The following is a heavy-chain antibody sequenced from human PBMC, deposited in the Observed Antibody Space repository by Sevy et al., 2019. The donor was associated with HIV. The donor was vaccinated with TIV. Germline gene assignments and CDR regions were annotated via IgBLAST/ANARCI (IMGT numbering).Heavy chain of an antibody. CDR1: GFIFSNFA. V-gene: IGHV3-30*01. CDR2: TSYEGSHK. D-gene: IGHD1-26*01. J-gene: IGHJ1*01. CDR3: ARGENDDEFFQY. Sequence: GGYLRLSCTVSGFIFSNFAMHWVRQAPGKGLEWVAVTSYEGSHKYYADSVKGRFTVSRDNSRNILSLEMNSLRRDDTAVYYCARGENDDEFFQYWGQGTLVTVSS.